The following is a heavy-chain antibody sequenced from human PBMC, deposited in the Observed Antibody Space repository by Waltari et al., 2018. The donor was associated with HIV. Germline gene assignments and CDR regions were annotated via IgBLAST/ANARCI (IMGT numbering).Heavy chain of an antibody. Sequence: EVQLLESGGGLLQPGGSLRLSCTATGFTFSIHAMTWVRQAPGKGRGWGSEIRVKKAVKNDADSVRGRFTISMSNSKSTRYLQMNSLRARDPGVYFFAKPTAPSRGRGLSCPSSYWGQGTLVTVSS. CDR3: AKPTAPSRGRGLSCPSSY. CDR1: GFTFSIHA. D-gene: IGHD2-15*01. V-gene: IGHV3-23*01. CDR2: IRVKKAVK. J-gene: IGHJ4*01.